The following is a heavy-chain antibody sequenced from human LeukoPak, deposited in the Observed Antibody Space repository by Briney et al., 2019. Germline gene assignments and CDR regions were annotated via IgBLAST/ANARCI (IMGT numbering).Heavy chain of an antibody. CDR2: VAHDEKTI. D-gene: IGHD1-26*01. CDR3: AREKQSGGTPFDY. Sequence: PGGSLRLSCVASGFTFTGHSMHWVRQAPGKELEWVAVVAHDEKTIFYADSLKGRFTVSRDNSKNTVYLQMNSLRDEDTAVYYCAREKQSGGTPFDYWGQGSLVTVSS. V-gene: IGHV3-30*04. CDR1: GFTFTGHS. J-gene: IGHJ4*02.